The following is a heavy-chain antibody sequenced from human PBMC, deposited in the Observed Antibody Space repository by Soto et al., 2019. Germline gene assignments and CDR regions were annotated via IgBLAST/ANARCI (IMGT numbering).Heavy chain of an antibody. CDR2: ISYDGSNK. CDR1: GFTFSSYG. J-gene: IGHJ4*02. D-gene: IGHD6-19*01. CDR3: AKEEVAGTLDY. Sequence: QVQLVESGGGVVQPGRSLRLSCAASGFTFSSYGMHGVRQAPGKGLEWVAVISYDGSNKYYADSVKGRFTISRDNSKNTLYLQMNSLRAEDTAVYYCAKEEVAGTLDYWGQGTLVTVSS. V-gene: IGHV3-30*18.